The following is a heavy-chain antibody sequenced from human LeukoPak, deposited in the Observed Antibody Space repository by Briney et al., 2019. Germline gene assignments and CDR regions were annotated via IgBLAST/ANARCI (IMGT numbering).Heavy chain of an antibody. CDR3: ASAVVATLSAYYFDY. J-gene: IGHJ4*02. Sequence: PGGSLRLSCVASGFSFSSYSMNWIRQAPGKGPEWVAYIDNTSTTTYYADSVKGRFTISRDNAKNSLYLQMNGLRAEDTAMYYCASAVVATLSAYYFDYWGQGTLVTVSS. CDR1: GFSFSSYS. V-gene: IGHV3-48*04. D-gene: IGHD2-21*01. CDR2: IDNTSTTT.